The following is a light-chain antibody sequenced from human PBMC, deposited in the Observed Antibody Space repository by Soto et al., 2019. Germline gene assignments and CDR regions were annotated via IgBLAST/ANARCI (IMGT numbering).Light chain of an antibody. CDR1: SSSIGAGYD. CDR3: AAWDDSLSAVV. J-gene: IGLJ2*01. V-gene: IGLV1-40*01. Sequence: QSVLTQPPSVSGAPGQRVTISCTGSSSSIGAGYDVHWYQQRPGTAPKLLIFGNSNRPSGVPDRFSGSKSGTSASLTITGLQAEDEGDYYCAAWDDSLSAVVFGGGTKLTVL. CDR2: GNS.